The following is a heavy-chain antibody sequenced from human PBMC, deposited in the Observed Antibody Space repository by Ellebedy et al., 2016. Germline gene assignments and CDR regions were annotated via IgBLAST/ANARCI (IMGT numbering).Heavy chain of an antibody. D-gene: IGHD1-26*01. V-gene: IGHV3-30*03. J-gene: IGHJ1*01. Sequence: GESLKISCAASGFTFSSYVMHWVRQAPGQGLEWVAVISYDGNNKYYADSVKGRFTISRDNSKNTLYLQMNSLKNEDTAVYYCARGGEYSGSSYQHWGQGTLVTVSS. CDR1: GFTFSSYV. CDR3: ARGGEYSGSSYQH. CDR2: ISYDGNNK.